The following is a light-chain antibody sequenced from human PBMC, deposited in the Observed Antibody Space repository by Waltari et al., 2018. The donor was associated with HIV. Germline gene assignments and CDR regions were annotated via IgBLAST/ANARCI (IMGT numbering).Light chain of an antibody. CDR2: QDD. V-gene: IGLV3-1*01. J-gene: IGLJ2*01. CDR1: ELGAKY. Sequence: SYEVTQPPSVAVSPGQTASITCSGDELGAKYTGWYQQKPGQSPLLVIYQDDKRPSGIPARFSASSSGHTATLTISGTLPMDEADYYCQAWGSTTSGVFGRGTKLTVL. CDR3: QAWGSTTSGV.